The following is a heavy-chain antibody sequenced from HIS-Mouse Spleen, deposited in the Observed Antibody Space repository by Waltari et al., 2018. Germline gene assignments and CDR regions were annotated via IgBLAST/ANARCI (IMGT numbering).Heavy chain of an antibody. D-gene: IGHD1-26*01. CDR2: ISYDGSNK. V-gene: IGHV3-30*18. Sequence: QVQLVESGGGVVQHGRSLRLSCAASGFTFSSSGMLWVRQAPGKGLEWVAVISYDGSNKYYADSVKGRFTISRDNSKNKLYLQMNSLRAEDTAVYYCAKDRGSPLYFDYWGQGTLVTVSS. J-gene: IGHJ4*02. CDR3: AKDRGSPLYFDY. CDR1: GFTFSSSG.